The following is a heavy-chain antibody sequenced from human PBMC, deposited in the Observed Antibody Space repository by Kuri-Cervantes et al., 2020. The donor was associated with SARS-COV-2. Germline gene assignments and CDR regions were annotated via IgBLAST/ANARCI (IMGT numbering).Heavy chain of an antibody. CDR2: INHSGST. CDR1: GGSFSGYY. D-gene: IGHD3-10*01. CDR3: ARDKLWFGELTNWFDP. Sequence: GSLRLSCAVYGGSFSGYYWSWIRQPPGKGLEWIGEINHSGSTNYNLSLKSRVTISVDTSKNQFSLKLSSVTAADTAVYYCARDKLWFGELTNWFDPWGQGTLVTVSS. J-gene: IGHJ5*02. V-gene: IGHV4-34*01.